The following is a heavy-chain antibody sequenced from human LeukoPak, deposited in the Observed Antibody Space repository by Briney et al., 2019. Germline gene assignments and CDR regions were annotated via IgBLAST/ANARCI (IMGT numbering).Heavy chain of an antibody. CDR3: ARDRRLGDLYVRYFDY. V-gene: IGHV1-18*01. CDR1: GYTFTSYG. CDR2: ISAYNGNT. D-gene: IGHD3-16*01. Sequence: ASVKVSCKASGYTFTSYGISWVRQAPGQGLEWMGWISAYNGNTNYAQKLQGRVTMTTDTSTSTAYMELSSLRSEDTAVYYCARDRRLGDLYVRYFDYWGQGTLVTVSS. J-gene: IGHJ4*02.